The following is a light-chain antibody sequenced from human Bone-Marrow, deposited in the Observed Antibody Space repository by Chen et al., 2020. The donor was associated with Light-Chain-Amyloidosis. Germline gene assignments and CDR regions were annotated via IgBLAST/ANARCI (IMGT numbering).Light chain of an antibody. V-gene: IGKV3-20*01. Sequence: EIVLTQSPGTLSLSPGKGANLSCRASQTISNNYLTWYQQKFGQSHRLLIYGSSSRDSSVPYRFTGSGSGTDFTLAINRLEPEDLAMYYCQQYGTSPHTFGGGTKVEIK. CDR1: QTISNNY. CDR2: GSS. J-gene: IGKJ4*01. CDR3: QQYGTSPHT.